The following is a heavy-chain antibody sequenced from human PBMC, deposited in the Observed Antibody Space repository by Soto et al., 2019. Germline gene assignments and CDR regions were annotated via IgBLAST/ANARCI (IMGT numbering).Heavy chain of an antibody. V-gene: IGHV4-59*01. CDR3: AGLRGYAGSTIYD. D-gene: IGHD2-15*01. J-gene: IGHJ4*02. Sequence: PSETLSLTCTVSGGSIISGYWSWIRQPPGKGLEWIGYVSYSGNTNYNPSLKSRVTMSVDTPKNQFSLRLSSVTTADTAVYYCAGLRGYAGSTIYDWGQGALVTVS. CDR1: GGSIISGY. CDR2: VSYSGNT.